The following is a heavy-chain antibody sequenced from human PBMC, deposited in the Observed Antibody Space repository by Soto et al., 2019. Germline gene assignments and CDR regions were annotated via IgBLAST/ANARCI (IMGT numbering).Heavy chain of an antibody. CDR2: IIPIFPTP. Sequence: QVQLVQSGAEVKKPGSSVTVSCKASGGTFGNSAISWVRQAPGQGLERMGGIIPIFPTPDSAQKFQGRVTSTADEATNTAYMEFTSLRPQDPAVYYRARDKDPLQLGGNYYYAMDVWGQATTVTVSS. CDR3: ARDKDPLQLGGNYYYAMDV. CDR1: GGTFGNSA. J-gene: IGHJ6*02. V-gene: IGHV1-69*12. D-gene: IGHD5-12*01.